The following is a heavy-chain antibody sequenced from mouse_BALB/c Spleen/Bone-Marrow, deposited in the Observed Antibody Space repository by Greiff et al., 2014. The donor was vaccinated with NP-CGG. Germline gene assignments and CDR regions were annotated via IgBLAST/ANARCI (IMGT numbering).Heavy chain of an antibody. Sequence: SLRLSCATSGFTFTDYYMRWVRQPPGKALEWLGFISNKAHGYTTEYSASVKGRFTISREKSQSSLDLQMNTLRAEDSATYYCSIDYYVYCAYRGQGTLVNVSA. CDR1: GFTFTDYY. V-gene: IGHV7-3*02. D-gene: IGHD1-2*01. CDR3: SIDYYVYCAY. J-gene: IGHJ3*01. CDR2: ISNKAHGYTT.